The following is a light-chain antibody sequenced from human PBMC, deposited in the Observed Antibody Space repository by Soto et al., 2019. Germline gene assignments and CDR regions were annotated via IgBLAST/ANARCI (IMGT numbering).Light chain of an antibody. Sequence: IVFTQSPGTLSLSPGERVTLSCRASQSVSSSYLAWYQQKPGQAPRLLIYGASTRATGIPARFSGSGSGTEFTLTISRLEPEDFAVYYCQQYGSSLTWTFGQGTKVDIK. CDR1: QSVSSSY. J-gene: IGKJ1*01. CDR2: GAS. CDR3: QQYGSSLTWT. V-gene: IGKV3-20*01.